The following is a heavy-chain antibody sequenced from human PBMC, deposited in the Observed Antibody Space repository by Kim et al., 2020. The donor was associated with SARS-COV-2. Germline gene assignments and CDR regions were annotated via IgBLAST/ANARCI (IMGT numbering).Heavy chain of an antibody. Sequence: NPSLKSRVTISVDTSKHQFSLKLSSVTAADTAVYYCARENGLEQGYFDYWGQGTLVTVSS. J-gene: IGHJ4*02. D-gene: IGHD6-6*01. CDR3: ARENGLEQGYFDY. V-gene: IGHV4-59*01.